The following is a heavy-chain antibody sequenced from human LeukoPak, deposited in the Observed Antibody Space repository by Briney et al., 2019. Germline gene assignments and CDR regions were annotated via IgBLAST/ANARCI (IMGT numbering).Heavy chain of an antibody. CDR1: GFTFSNYW. CDR2: IKQDGSEK. CDR3: TRSPDGFDY. J-gene: IGHJ4*02. Sequence: GGSLRLSCTASGFTFSNYWMSWVRQAPGKGLEWVANIKQDGSEKYYVGSVKGRFTISRDNTKNSLYLQMNSLRAEDTALYYCTRSPDGFDYWGQGTLVTVSS. D-gene: IGHD1-14*01. V-gene: IGHV3-7*03.